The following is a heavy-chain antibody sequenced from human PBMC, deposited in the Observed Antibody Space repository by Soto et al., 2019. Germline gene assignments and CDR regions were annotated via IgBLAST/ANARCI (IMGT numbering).Heavy chain of an antibody. CDR2: ILVDGRT. J-gene: IGHJ3*02. Sequence: LRLSCAASGFICSSYDMSWVRQAPGKGLEWVSTILVDGRTFYVDSVKGRFTISRGSSQNTVYLQMNSLTAGDTALYYCAKATATGGGAFDICGQGTMVTVS. D-gene: IGHD2-8*02. CDR1: GFICSSYD. CDR3: AKATATGGGAFDI. V-gene: IGHV3-23*01.